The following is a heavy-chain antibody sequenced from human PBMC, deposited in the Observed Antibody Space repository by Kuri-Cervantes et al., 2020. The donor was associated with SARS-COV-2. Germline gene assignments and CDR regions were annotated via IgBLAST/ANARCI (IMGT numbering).Heavy chain of an antibody. Sequence: LSLTCAASGFTFSSYWMSWVRQAPGKGLEWVANIKQDGSKKYYVDSVKGRFTISRDNAKNSLYLQMNSLRAEDTAVYYCAKVDSSSSYYYYYGMDDWGQGTTVTVSS. CDR2: IKQDGSKK. CDR1: GFTFSSYW. V-gene: IGHV3-7*05. J-gene: IGHJ6*02. CDR3: AKVDSSSSYYYYYGMDD. D-gene: IGHD6-6*01.